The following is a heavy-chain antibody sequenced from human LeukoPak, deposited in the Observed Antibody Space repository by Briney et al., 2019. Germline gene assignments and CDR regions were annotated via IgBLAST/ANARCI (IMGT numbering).Heavy chain of an antibody. CDR2: ISYDGSNK. V-gene: IGHV3-30*04. CDR3: AREGRVVVVAATTPFDY. D-gene: IGHD2-15*01. CDR1: DFTFSSYA. Sequence: PGGSLDLSGPASDFTFSSYAMHGVRRAPGKGLEGVAVISYDGSNKYYAASVKCRFTISRDNSKNTMYLQMNSLRAEDTAVYYCAREGRVVVVAATTPFDYWGQGTLVTVSS. J-gene: IGHJ4*02.